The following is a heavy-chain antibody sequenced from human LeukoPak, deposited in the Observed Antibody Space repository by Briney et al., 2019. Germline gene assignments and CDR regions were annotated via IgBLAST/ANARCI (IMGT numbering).Heavy chain of an antibody. J-gene: IGHJ3*02. CDR1: GGSISTFY. CDR3: ARGYYGSGSYYNEADAFDI. CDR2: IYTSGST. D-gene: IGHD3-10*01. V-gene: IGHV4-4*07. Sequence: SETLSLTCSVSGGSISTFYWSWIRQPAGKGLEWIGRIYTSGSTNYNPSLKSRVTISVDTSKNQFSLKLSSVTAADTAVYYCARGYYGSGSYYNEADAFDIWGQGTMVTVSS.